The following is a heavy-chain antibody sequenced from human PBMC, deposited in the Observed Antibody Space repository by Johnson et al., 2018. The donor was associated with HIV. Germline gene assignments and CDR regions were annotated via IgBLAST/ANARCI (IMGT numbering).Heavy chain of an antibody. CDR3: AGWPIFGGPLPVAFDI. CDR1: GFTFDDYD. J-gene: IGHJ3*02. V-gene: IGHV3-20*04. CDR2: INWNGGST. Sequence: VQLVESGGGVIRPGGSLRLSCAASGFTFDDYDMSWVRQAPGMGLEWVSGINWNGGSTGYADSVKGRFTISRDNAKNSRYLQMNSLRAEDTAVYYCAGWPIFGGPLPVAFDIWGQGTMVTVSS. D-gene: IGHD3-3*01.